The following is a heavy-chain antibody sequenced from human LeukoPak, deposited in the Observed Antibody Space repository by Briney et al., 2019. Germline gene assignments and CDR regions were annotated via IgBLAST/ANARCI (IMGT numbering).Heavy chain of an antibody. Sequence: GESLKISCKGSGCSFTSYWIGWVRQMPGKGLEWMGIIYPGDSDTRYSPSLQGQVTISVDTSIGTAYLQWSSLKASDTAIYYCARQNDFRLDYWGQGTLVTVSS. CDR2: IYPGDSDT. J-gene: IGHJ4*02. CDR3: ARQNDFRLDY. V-gene: IGHV5-51*01. CDR1: GCSFTSYW. D-gene: IGHD3-3*01.